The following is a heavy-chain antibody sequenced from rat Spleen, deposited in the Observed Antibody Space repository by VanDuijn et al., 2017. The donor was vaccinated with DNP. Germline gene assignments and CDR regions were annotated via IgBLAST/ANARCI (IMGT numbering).Heavy chain of an antibody. V-gene: IGHV5-22*01. D-gene: IGHD4-3*01. CDR1: GFTFSAYY. Sequence: EVQLVESGGGLVQPGRSLKLSCAASGFTFSAYYMAGVRQAPAKGLEWVAYIGFPAYAPYYADLVKGRFTISRDNAKSTLYLQMNSLRSEDMATYYCVRWNSGHFDYWGQGVMVTVSS. CDR2: IGFPAYAP. J-gene: IGHJ2*01. CDR3: VRWNSGHFDY.